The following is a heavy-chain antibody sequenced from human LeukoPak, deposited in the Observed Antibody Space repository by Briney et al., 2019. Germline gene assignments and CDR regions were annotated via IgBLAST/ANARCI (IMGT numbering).Heavy chain of an antibody. Sequence: SETLSLTCTVSGGSIRSFYWSWIRQPPGKGLEWIGYIYYGGNNNYNPSLKSRVTMSADTSKNQFSLKLSSVTAADTAVYYCARGPYDDGGYYGGFVYWGQGTLVTVSS. CDR3: ARGPYDDGGYYGGFVY. V-gene: IGHV4-59*01. J-gene: IGHJ4*02. D-gene: IGHD3-22*01. CDR1: GGSIRSFY. CDR2: IYYGGNN.